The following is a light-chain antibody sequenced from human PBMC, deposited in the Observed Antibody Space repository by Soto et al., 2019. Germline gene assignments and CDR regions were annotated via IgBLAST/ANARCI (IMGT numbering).Light chain of an antibody. V-gene: IGLV2-23*01. CDR3: SSFAGSHSWV. Sequence: QSALTQPASVSGSPGQSITISCTGSSSDVGTYDLVSWYQHHPGAAPKLMIYEATRRPSGISNRFSGSKSGNTASLTISGLQAEDVADYYCSSFAGSHSWVFGGGTKLTVL. CDR1: SSDVGTYDL. J-gene: IGLJ3*02. CDR2: EAT.